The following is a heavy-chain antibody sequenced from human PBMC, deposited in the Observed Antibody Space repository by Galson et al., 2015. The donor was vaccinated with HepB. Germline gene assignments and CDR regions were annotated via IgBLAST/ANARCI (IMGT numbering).Heavy chain of an antibody. J-gene: IGHJ3*02. V-gene: IGHV2-5*01. D-gene: IGHD3-22*01. CDR2: IYWNDDK. Sequence: PALVKPTQTLTLTCTFSGFSLSTSGVGVGWIRQPPGKALEWLALIYWNDDKRYSPSLKSRLTITKDTSKNQVVLTMTNMDPVDTATYYCAHPQLGYYDSSGHIDAFDIWGQGTMVTVSS. CDR1: GFSLSTSGVG. CDR3: AHPQLGYYDSSGHIDAFDI.